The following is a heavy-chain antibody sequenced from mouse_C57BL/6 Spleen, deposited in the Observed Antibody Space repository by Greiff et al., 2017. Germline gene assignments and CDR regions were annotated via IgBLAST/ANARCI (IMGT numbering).Heavy chain of an antibody. CDR2: IWPGGGT. D-gene: IGHD2-4*01. V-gene: IGHV2-9-1*01. Sequence: QVQLKQSGPGLVAPSQSLSITCTVSGFSFTSYAISWVRQPPGKGLEWLGVIWPGGGTNYNSALNYRLSIRKENSKSQVILKRNSLQTDDTARYYGARKSGDYDVVYYAMDYWGQGTSVTVYS. CDR3: ARKSGDYDVVYYAMDY. J-gene: IGHJ4*01. CDR1: GFSFTSYA.